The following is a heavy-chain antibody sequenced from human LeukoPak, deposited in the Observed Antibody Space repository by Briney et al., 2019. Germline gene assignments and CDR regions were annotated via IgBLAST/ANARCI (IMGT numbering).Heavy chain of an antibody. CDR1: RGSISSSSTY. CDR2: IYVSAST. D-gene: IGHD3-10*01. CDR3: ARWAWSGSGSYYNAGYNWFDP. Sequence: PSETLSLTCTLPRGSISSSSTYWGWIRHPAGNGLEWLGRIYVSASTNYNPSLNSRVTMSVDTSKNQFSLKLSSVTAADAAVYYCARWAWSGSGSYYNAGYNWFDPWGQGTLVTVSS. J-gene: IGHJ5*02. V-gene: IGHV4-61*02.